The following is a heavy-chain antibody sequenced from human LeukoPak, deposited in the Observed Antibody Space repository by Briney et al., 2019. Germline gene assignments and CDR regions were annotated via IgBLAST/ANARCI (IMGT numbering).Heavy chain of an antibody. CDR2: ICYSGST. D-gene: IGHD4-17*01. CDR1: AGSVSRYC. Sequence: SESLSLTWIVSAGSVSRYCWSWIRQPPGKGLGWVGYICYSGSTNYNPSLESRVTISKDMSKNQFSLRLSSVTAADTAVYYCVRDPHGDYFDYWGRGTLVTVSS. J-gene: IGHJ4*02. V-gene: IGHV4-59*02. CDR3: VRDPHGDYFDY.